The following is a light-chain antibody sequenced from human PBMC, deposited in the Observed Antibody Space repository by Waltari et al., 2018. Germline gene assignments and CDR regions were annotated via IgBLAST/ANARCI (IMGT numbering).Light chain of an antibody. V-gene: IGKV3-20*01. Sequence: IVLTQSPGTLSLSPGEIATLSCRASQSVSRTLAWYQQKPGQAPKLLIYGASIRATGIPDRFTGSGSGTDFSLTISSLEPEDFAIYFCQHYVRLPATFGQGTKVEIK. J-gene: IGKJ1*01. CDR3: QHYVRLPAT. CDR2: GAS. CDR1: QSVSRT.